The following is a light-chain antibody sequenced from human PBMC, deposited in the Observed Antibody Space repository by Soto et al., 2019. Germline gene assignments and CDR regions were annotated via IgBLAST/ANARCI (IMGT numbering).Light chain of an antibody. V-gene: IGLV2-8*01. CDR2: EVS. J-gene: IGLJ2*01. CDR1: SSDVGGYNY. CDR3: SSYAGSNNSVV. Sequence: QSALTQPPSASGSPGQSVTISCTGTSSDVGGYNYVSWYQQHPGKAPKLMIYEVSKRPSGVPDRFSGSKSGNTASLTVSGLQAEDEADYYCSSYAGSNNSVVFGLGTKLIVL.